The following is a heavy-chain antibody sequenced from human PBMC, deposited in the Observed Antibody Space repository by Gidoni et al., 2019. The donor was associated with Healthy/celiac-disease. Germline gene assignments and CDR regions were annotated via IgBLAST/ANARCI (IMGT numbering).Heavy chain of an antibody. CDR1: GFPFGYYA. Sequence: EVQLVESGGGLVQPGRSLRLSCTASGFPFGYYAMSWFRQAPGKGLEWVGFIRSKAYGGTTEYAASVKGRFTISRDDSKSIAYLQMNSLKTEDTAVYYCTRLGYYDFWSGYRFDFDYWGQGTLVTVSS. CDR3: TRLGYYDFWSGYRFDFDY. D-gene: IGHD3-3*01. J-gene: IGHJ4*02. CDR2: IRSKAYGGTT. V-gene: IGHV3-49*03.